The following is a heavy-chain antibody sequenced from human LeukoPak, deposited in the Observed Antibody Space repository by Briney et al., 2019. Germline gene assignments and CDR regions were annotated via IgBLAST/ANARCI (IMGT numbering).Heavy chain of an antibody. CDR1: AGAFSSDC. J-gene: IGHJ4*02. Sequence: SETLSLTGTGSAGAFSSDCWSWILQPAGKGLEWIGRIYTSGSTNYNSSLKSRVTMSVDTSKNQVSLKLSSVTAADPDVYYWATADGYNSSYYWGQGTLVTVSS. V-gene: IGHV4-4*07. D-gene: IGHD5-24*01. CDR2: IYTSGST. CDR3: ATADGYNSSYY.